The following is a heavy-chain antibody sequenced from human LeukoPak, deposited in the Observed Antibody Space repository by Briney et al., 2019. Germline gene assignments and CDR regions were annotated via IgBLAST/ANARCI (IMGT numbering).Heavy chain of an antibody. D-gene: IGHD6-13*01. V-gene: IGHV1-2*02. CDR1: GYTFTGYY. CDR3: ARELCIPQAGWEIQH. Sequence: GASVKVSFKASGYTFTGYYMHWVRQAPGQGLEWMGCINPNSGGTNYAQKFQGRVTMTRDTSISTAYMELSRLRSDDTAVYYCARELCIPQAGWEIQHWGQGTLVTVSS. CDR2: INPNSGGT. J-gene: IGHJ1*01.